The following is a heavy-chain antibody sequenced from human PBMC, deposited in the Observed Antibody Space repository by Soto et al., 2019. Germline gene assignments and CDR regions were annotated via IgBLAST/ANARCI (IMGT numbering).Heavy chain of an antibody. D-gene: IGHD5-18*01. J-gene: IGHJ6*02. Sequence: GALRLSCAASGFTFSSYAMHWVRQAPGKGLEWVAVISYDGSNKYYADSVKGRFTISRDNSKNTLYLQMNSLRAEDTAVYYCARDQGGRTAMVHLGYYGMDVWGQGTTVTVSS. CDR3: ARDQGGRTAMVHLGYYGMDV. V-gene: IGHV3-30-3*01. CDR2: ISYDGSNK. CDR1: GFTFSSYA.